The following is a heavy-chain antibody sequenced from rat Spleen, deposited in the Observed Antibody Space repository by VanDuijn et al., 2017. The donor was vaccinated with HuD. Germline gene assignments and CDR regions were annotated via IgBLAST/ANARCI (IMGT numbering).Heavy chain of an antibody. J-gene: IGHJ2*01. CDR2: IWNTGGT. V-gene: IGHV2-41*01. CDR3: ARENY. CDR1: GFSLTSYN. Sequence: QVQLKESGPGLVQPSQTLSLTCTIAGFSLTSYNVHWVRQPPGKGLEWMGVIWNTGGTRYNSALKSRLSINKDTSKSQVFLKMSSLQTEDTATYYCARENYWGQGVMVTVSS.